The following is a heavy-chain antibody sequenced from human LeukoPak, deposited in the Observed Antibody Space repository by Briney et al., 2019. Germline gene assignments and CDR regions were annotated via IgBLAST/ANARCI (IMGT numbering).Heavy chain of an antibody. V-gene: IGHV4-4*07. CDR3: ARGPYCGGDCYFAY. Sequence: SETLSLTCTVSRGSISCYYWRWIRQPAGKGLAWIGRIYTCGTTNYDPALKSRVTMSVDTSRNQFSLKLSSVTAADTAVYYCARGPYCGGDCYFAYWGQGTRVSVSS. CDR2: IYTCGTT. J-gene: IGHJ4*02. D-gene: IGHD2-21*01. CDR1: RGSISCYY.